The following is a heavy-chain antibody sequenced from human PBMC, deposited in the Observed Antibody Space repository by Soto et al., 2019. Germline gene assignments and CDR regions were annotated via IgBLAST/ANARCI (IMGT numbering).Heavy chain of an antibody. V-gene: IGHV4-39*01. Sequence: QLQLQESGPGLVKPSETLSLTCTVSGGSISSSRYYWGWIRQPPGKGLEWIGSIYYSGSTYYNPYLKSRVTISRDTSKHQCSMKLSSVTAADTAVYDCARHGNYGDSVFDYWGKGTLVTVSS. CDR3: ARHGNYGDSVFDY. D-gene: IGHD4-17*01. CDR2: IYYSGST. J-gene: IGHJ4*02. CDR1: GGSISSSRYY.